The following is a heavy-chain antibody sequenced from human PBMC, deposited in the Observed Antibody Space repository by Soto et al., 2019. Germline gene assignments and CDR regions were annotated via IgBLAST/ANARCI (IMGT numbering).Heavy chain of an antibody. CDR2: ISYEGCVQ. CDR3: AREAHDDIGDGYLDY. J-gene: IGHJ4*02. CDR1: GFNFNSYA. Sequence: QVKLVASGGGVVRPGGSLRLSCAASGFNFNSYAMHWVRQSPGTGLDWVEQISYEGCVQYYIDSVKCRFIISRDNFNDTLFLQMNSLRGEDTAVYYCAREAHDDIGDGYLDYWGRGTLVYVSS. V-gene: IGHV3-30*03. D-gene: IGHD2-21*02.